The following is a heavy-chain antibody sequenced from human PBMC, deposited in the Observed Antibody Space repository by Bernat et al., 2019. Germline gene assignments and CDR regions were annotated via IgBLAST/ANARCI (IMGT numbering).Heavy chain of an antibody. CDR2: ISYDGSNK. D-gene: IGHD6-6*01. CDR3: AKDPVQSGKQLVRWFDP. V-gene: IGHV3-30*18. CDR1: GFTFSSYG. J-gene: IGHJ5*02. Sequence: QVQLVESGGGVVQPGRSLRLSCAASGFTFSSYGMHWVRQAPGKGLEWVAVISYDGSNKYYADSVKGRFTISRDNSKNTLYLQMNSLRAEDTAVYYCAKDPVQSGKQLVRWFDPWGQGTLVTVSS.